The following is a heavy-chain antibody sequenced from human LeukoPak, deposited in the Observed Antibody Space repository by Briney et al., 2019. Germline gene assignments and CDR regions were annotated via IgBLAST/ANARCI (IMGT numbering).Heavy chain of an antibody. Sequence: SETLSLTCTVSGGSISSNYWSWIRQPPGKGLEWIGYINNGGRSKYNPFLQSRVTISVDTSKNQFSLELSSVTAADTAVYFCARTLGGLNSYDSSGYSFYFDYWGQGTLVTVSS. J-gene: IGHJ4*02. CDR1: GGSISSNY. V-gene: IGHV4-59*01. CDR2: INNGGRS. D-gene: IGHD3-22*01. CDR3: ARTLGGLNSYDSSGYSFYFDY.